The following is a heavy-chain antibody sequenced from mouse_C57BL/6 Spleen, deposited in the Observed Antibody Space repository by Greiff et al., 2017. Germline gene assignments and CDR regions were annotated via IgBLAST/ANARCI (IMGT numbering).Heavy chain of an antibody. CDR3: ARCDGYYVDY. V-gene: IGHV1-82*01. J-gene: IGHJ2*01. CDR2: IYPGDGDT. Sequence: VKLMESGPELVKPGASVKISCKASGYAFSSSWMNWVKQRPGKGLEWIGRIYPGDGDTNYNGKFKGKATLTADKSSSTAYMQLSSLTSEDSAVYFCARCDGYYVDYWGQGTTLTVSS. D-gene: IGHD2-3*01. CDR1: GYAFSSSW.